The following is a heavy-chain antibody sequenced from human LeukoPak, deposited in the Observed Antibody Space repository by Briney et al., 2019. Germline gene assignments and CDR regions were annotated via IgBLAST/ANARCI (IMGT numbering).Heavy chain of an antibody. V-gene: IGHV3-74*01. Sequence: PGGSLRLSCSASGFTLSNYWMHWVRQAPGKGLVWVSRINTDGSSTNYADSVKGRFTISRDNVKNTLYLQMNSLRAEDTAVYYCVREGFFDYWGQGTLVTVSS. CDR2: INTDGSST. CDR1: GFTLSNYW. J-gene: IGHJ4*02. CDR3: VREGFFDY.